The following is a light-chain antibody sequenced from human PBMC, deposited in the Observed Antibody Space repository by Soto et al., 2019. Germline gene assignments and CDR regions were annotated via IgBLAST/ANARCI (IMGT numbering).Light chain of an antibody. J-gene: IGKJ1*01. CDR2: AAS. Sequence: DIQMTQSPSTLSGSVGDRVTITCRASQSISSYLNWYQQKPGKVPKLLIYAASSLQSGVPSRFSGSGSGTDFTLTISSLQPEDFATYYCQQSYSTPRTFGQGTKVDIK. V-gene: IGKV1-39*01. CDR3: QQSYSTPRT. CDR1: QSISSY.